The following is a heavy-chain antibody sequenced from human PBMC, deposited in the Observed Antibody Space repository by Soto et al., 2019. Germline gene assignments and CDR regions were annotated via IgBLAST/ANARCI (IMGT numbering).Heavy chain of an antibody. CDR2: ISYDGSNK. V-gene: IGHV3-30*18. Sequence: GGSLRLSCAASGFTFSSYGMHWVRQAPGKGLEWVAVISYDGSNKYYADSVKGRFTISRDNSKNTLYLQMNSLRAEDTAVYYCVKPRARFDVGYCYNGVCRTYFDSWAREPLVPVSA. J-gene: IGHJ4*02. D-gene: IGHD2-8*01. CDR1: GFTFSSYG. CDR3: VKPRARFDVGYCYNGVCRTYFDS.